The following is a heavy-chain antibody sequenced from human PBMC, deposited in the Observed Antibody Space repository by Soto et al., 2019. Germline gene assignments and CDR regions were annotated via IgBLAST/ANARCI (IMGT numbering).Heavy chain of an antibody. V-gene: IGHV5-51*01. CDR3: ARHFPTVTTRVFYYYGMDV. CDR2: IYPHNSDT. Sequence: GESLKISCNASGYSFTSYWICWVGQMPCKGLEWMGIIYPHNSDTRYSPSFQGQVTISADKSIRTAYLQWSSLKASDTAIYYCARHFPTVTTRVFYYYGMDVWGQGTTVTVSS. D-gene: IGHD4-4*01. J-gene: IGHJ6*02. CDR1: GYSFTSYW.